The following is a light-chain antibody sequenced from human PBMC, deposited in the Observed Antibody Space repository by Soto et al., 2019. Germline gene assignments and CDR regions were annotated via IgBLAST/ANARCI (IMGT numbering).Light chain of an antibody. Sequence: DIQMTQSPSSLSASVGDRVTITCRASQSISSYLNWYQQKPGKAPKLLIYATSGLQSGVPSRFSGGGSGTDFTLTISSLQPEDFATYYCQQSYSTRWTVGQGTKVEIK. CDR2: ATS. CDR1: QSISSY. J-gene: IGKJ1*01. CDR3: QQSYSTRWT. V-gene: IGKV1-39*01.